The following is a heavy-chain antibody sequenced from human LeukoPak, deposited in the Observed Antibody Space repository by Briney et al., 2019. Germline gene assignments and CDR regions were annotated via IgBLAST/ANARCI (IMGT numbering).Heavy chain of an antibody. Sequence: GGALRLSCVASGFTFSSYWMSWVRQAPGKGGEGGANIKQDGSEKYYVDSVKGRFTISRDNAKDSLYLQMNSLRAEDTAVYYCARDRVAAGFDYWGQGTLVTVSS. J-gene: IGHJ4*02. CDR2: IKQDGSEK. CDR3: ARDRVAAGFDY. CDR1: GFTFSSYW. D-gene: IGHD6-13*01. V-gene: IGHV3-7*03.